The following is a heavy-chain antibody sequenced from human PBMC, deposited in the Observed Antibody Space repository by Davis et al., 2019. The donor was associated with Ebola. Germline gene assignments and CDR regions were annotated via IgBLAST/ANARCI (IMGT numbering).Heavy chain of an antibody. CDR3: ARGGRSWPY. Sequence: GESLKISCAASGFTFSNYWMHWVRQAPGKGLVWVSRINRDESGTTYADSVKGRFTISRDNAKNMLYLQMDSLRVEDTAVYYCARGGRSWPYWGQGTLVTVSS. J-gene: IGHJ4*02. CDR2: INRDESGT. D-gene: IGHD6-13*01. CDR1: GFTFSNYW. V-gene: IGHV3-74*01.